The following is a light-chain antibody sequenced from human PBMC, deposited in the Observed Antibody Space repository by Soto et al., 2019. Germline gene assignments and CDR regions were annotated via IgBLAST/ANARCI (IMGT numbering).Light chain of an antibody. CDR3: QQYNDWPPIN. J-gene: IGKJ5*01. Sequence: ENVLTQSPGTLSLSPGDRASLSCRASQSVSNNYLAWHQQRPGQAPRLLIFGASNRATGVPDRFTGSASGTDFTLTISRLQPEDFAVYYCQQYNDWPPINFGQGTRLEIK. V-gene: IGKV3-20*01. CDR2: GAS. CDR1: QSVSNNY.